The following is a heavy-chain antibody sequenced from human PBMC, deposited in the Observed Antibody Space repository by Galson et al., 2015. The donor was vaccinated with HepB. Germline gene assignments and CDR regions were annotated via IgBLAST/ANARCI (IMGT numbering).Heavy chain of an antibody. J-gene: IGHJ4*02. Sequence: SLRLSCAASGFTFSSYEMNWVRQAPGKGLEWVSYISSSGSTIYYADSVKGRFTISRDNAKNSLYLQMNSLRAEDTAVYYCARDPLYYGSGSYSQTFDYWGQGTLVTVSS. V-gene: IGHV3-48*03. CDR2: ISSSGSTI. D-gene: IGHD3-10*01. CDR3: ARDPLYYGSGSYSQTFDY. CDR1: GFTFSSYE.